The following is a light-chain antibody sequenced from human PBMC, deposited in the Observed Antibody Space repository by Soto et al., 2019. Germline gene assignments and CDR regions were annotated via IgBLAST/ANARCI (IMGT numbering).Light chain of an antibody. CDR1: SSNIGAGYD. J-gene: IGLJ1*01. CDR2: GNN. Sequence: QSVLTQPPSVSGAPGQRVTISCSGSSSNIGAGYDVHWYQQLPGTAPKLLIYGNNNRPSGVLDRFSGSKSGTSASLAITGLQAEDEADYYCLSYDSSLSADVFGTGTKLTVL. CDR3: LSYDSSLSADV. V-gene: IGLV1-40*01.